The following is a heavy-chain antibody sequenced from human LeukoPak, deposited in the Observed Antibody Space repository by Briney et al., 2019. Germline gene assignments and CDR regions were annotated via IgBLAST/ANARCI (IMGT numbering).Heavy chain of an antibody. V-gene: IGHV3-66*01. CDR3: ARGGSSPFDY. CDR2: IYSGGST. Sequence: GGSLRLSCAASGFTFSSYGMHWVRQAPGKGLEWVSVIYSGGSTYYADSVKGRFTISRDNSKNTLYLQMNSLRAEDTAVYYCARGGSSPFDYWGQGTLVTVSS. D-gene: IGHD6-6*01. CDR1: GFTFSSYG. J-gene: IGHJ4*02.